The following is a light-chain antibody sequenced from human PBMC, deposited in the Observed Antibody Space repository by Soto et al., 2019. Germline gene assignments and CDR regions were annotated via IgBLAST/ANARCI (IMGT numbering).Light chain of an antibody. CDR1: SSNIGAGYD. Sequence: QSVLTQPPSVSGVPGQRVTISCTGSSSNIGAGYDVHWYQQLPGTAPKLLIYGNSNRPSGVPDRFSGSKSGTSASLAITGLQAEDEADYYCQSYDSSLSGSVFGGGPKLTVL. CDR3: QSYDSSLSGSV. V-gene: IGLV1-40*01. CDR2: GNS. J-gene: IGLJ2*01.